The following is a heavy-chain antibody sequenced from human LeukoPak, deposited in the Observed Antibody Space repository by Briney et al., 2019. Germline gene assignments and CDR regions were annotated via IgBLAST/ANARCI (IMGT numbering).Heavy chain of an antibody. Sequence: GGSLRLSCAASGFTFSSYSMNWVRQAPGRGLEWVSSISSSSSYIYYADSVKGRFTISRDNAKNSLYLQMNSLRAEDTAVYYCARDQPFGMDVWGQGTTVTVSS. J-gene: IGHJ6*02. CDR1: GFTFSSYS. V-gene: IGHV3-21*01. CDR3: ARDQPFGMDV. CDR2: ISSSSSYI.